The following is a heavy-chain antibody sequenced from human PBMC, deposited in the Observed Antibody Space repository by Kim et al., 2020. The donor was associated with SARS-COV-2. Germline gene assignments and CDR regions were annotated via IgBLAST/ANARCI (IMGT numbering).Heavy chain of an antibody. CDR3: AKDRDRLRD. D-gene: IGHD3-16*01. CDR2: GTT. Sequence: GTTYYADAVQGRFTISRDKSKSPVYLQMNSLRAEDTAIYYCAKDRDRLRDWGQGTMVTVSS. J-gene: IGHJ3*01. V-gene: IGHV3-23*01.